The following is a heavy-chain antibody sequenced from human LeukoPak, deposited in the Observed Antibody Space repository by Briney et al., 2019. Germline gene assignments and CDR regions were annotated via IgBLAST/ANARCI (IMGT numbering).Heavy chain of an antibody. D-gene: IGHD1-26*01. Sequence: SVKVSCKASGGTFSSYAISWVRQAPGQGLEWMGGTIPIFGTANYAQKFQGRVTITTDESTSTAYMELSSLRSEDTAVYYCARDSDRGSYFGYWGQGTLVTVSS. CDR3: ARDSDRGSYFGY. J-gene: IGHJ4*02. CDR2: TIPIFGTA. V-gene: IGHV1-69*05. CDR1: GGTFSSYA.